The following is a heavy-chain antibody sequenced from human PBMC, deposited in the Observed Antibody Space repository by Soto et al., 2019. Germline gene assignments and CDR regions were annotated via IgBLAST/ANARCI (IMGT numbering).Heavy chain of an antibody. J-gene: IGHJ4*02. CDR2: ISYDGSNK. CDR3: AKDFHDYGDC. CDR1: GFTFSSYG. V-gene: IGHV3-30*18. Sequence: QVQLVESGGGVVQPGRSLRLSCAASGFTFSSYGMHWVRQAPGKGLEWVAVISYDGSNKYYADSVKGRFTISRDNAKNTLYLQMNSLRAEDTGVYYCAKDFHDYGDCWGQGTLVTVSS.